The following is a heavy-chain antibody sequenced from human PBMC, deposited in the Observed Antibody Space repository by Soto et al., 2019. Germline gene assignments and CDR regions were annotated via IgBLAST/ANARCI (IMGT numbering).Heavy chain of an antibody. CDR3: AKDRGAAMVRYYFDY. J-gene: IGHJ4*02. CDR1: GFSFSSYA. D-gene: IGHD3-10*01. V-gene: IGHV3-23*01. CDR2: ISGSGGST. Sequence: GGSLRLSCAASGFSFSSYAMSWVRQAPGKGLEWVSAISGSGGSTYSADSVKGRFTISRDNSKNTLYLQMNSLRADDTAVYYCAKDRGAAMVRYYFDYWGQGTLGTVSS.